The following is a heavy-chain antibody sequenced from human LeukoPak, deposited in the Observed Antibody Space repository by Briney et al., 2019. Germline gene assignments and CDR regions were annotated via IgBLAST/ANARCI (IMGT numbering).Heavy chain of an antibody. D-gene: IGHD4-17*01. CDR2: ISGSGGST. V-gene: IGHV3-23*01. Sequence: GGSLRLSCAASGFTFSSYAMSWVRQAPGKGLEWVSGISGSGGSTYYADSVKGRLTISRDNSKNTLYLQMNSLRAEDTAVYYCAKDLTTVTTSFGYWGQGTLVTVSS. CDR1: GFTFSSYA. CDR3: AKDLTTVTTSFGY. J-gene: IGHJ4*02.